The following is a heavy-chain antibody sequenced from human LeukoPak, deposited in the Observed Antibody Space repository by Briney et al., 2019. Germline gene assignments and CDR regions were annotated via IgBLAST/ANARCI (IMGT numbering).Heavy chain of an antibody. J-gene: IGHJ4*02. CDR1: GFVFRNYF. CDR2: IKNDGSEK. Sequence: GGSLRLSCAASGFVFRNYFMSWVRQAPGKGLEWVASIKNDGSEKYYVDSVRGRYTISRDNTKNSLYLQMSSLRTEDTAVYYCATDRGWRTSGYYLYYFEYWGQGTLVTFSS. V-gene: IGHV3-7*01. D-gene: IGHD3-3*01. CDR3: ATDRGWRTSGYYLYYFEY.